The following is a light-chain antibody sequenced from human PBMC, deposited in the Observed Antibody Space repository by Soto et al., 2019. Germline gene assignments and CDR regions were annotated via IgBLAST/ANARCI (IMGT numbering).Light chain of an antibody. CDR1: SSNIGAGYD. V-gene: IGLV1-40*01. CDR3: QSYDSSLSVYVV. Sequence: QSALTQPPSVSGAPGQRVTISCTGSSSNIGAGYDVHWYQQLPGTAPKLLIYDNINRPSGVPDRFSGSKSGTSASLAITGLQAEDEADYYCQSYDSSLSVYVVFGGGTKVTVL. J-gene: IGLJ2*01. CDR2: DNI.